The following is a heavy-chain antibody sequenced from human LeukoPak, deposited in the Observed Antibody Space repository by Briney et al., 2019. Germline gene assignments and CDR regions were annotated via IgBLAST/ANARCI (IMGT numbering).Heavy chain of an antibody. V-gene: IGHV3-74*01. J-gene: IGHJ4*02. Sequence: GGSLRLSCAASGFTFSSYWIHWVRQAPGKGLVWVSRINSDGSSTSYADSVKGRFTISRDNAKNTLYLQMNSLRAEDTAVYYCARDYTYSSGGIYYDRFDYWGQGTLVTVSS. CDR2: INSDGSST. CDR1: GFTFSSYW. D-gene: IGHD2-15*01. CDR3: ARDYTYSSGGIYYDRFDY.